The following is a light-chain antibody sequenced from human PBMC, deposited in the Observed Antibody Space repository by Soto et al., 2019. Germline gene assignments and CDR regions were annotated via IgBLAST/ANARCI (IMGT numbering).Light chain of an antibody. Sequence: EILMTQSPATLSVSPGERATLSCRASQSVSTNLAWYQQKPGQAPRLLIHGAFTRATGIPARFSGSGSGTEFTLTITSLQSEDFAVYYCQQFHNWPWTFGQGTKVDIK. J-gene: IGKJ1*01. CDR1: QSVSTN. V-gene: IGKV3-15*01. CDR2: GAF. CDR3: QQFHNWPWT.